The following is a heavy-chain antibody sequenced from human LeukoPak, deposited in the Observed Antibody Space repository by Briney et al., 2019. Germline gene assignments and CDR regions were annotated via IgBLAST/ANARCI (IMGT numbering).Heavy chain of an antibody. CDR1: GYTFTTYG. V-gene: IGHV1-18*01. Sequence: ASVKVSCKASGYTFTTYGVIWVRQAPGQGLEWMGWITAYNGNTNYAQKLQGRVTMTTDTSTSTAYMELRSLRSDDTAVYYCARVRYYDGSGGLDGVDVWGKGTTVTISS. CDR3: ARVRYYDGSGGLDGVDV. D-gene: IGHD3-22*01. J-gene: IGHJ6*04. CDR2: ITAYNGNT.